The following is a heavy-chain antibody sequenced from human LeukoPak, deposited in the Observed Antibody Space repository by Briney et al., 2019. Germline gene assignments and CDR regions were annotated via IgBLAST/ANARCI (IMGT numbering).Heavy chain of an antibody. Sequence: ASVKVSCKASGYTFTSYYMHWVRQAPGQGLEWMGIINPSGGSTSYAQKFQGRVTMTRDMSTSTVYMELSSLRSEDTAVYYCARVTSNWNWLRTNYYYYMDVWGKGTTVTVSS. CDR1: GYTFTSYY. J-gene: IGHJ6*03. CDR2: INPSGGST. D-gene: IGHD1-7*01. CDR3: ARVTSNWNWLRTNYYYYMDV. V-gene: IGHV1-46*01.